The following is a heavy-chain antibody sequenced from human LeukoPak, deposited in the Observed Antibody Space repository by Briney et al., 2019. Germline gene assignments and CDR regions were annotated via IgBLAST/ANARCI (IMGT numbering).Heavy chain of an antibody. V-gene: IGHV1-2*02. CDR2: INPNSGGT. J-gene: IGHJ4*02. CDR3: ARAQGGAATNY. CDR1: GYTFTVYY. Sequence: GASVKVSCKASGYTFTVYYMHWVRQAPGQGLEWVGRINPNSGGTNYAQKFQGRVTMTRDTSISTAYMELSRLRSDDTAVYYCARAQGGAATNYWGQGTLVTVSS. D-gene: IGHD2-15*01.